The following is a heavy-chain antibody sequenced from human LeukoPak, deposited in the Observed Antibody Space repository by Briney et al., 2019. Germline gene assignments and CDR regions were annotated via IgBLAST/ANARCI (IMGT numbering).Heavy chain of an antibody. V-gene: IGHV1-69*13. CDR2: IIPIFGTA. D-gene: IGHD3-9*01. CDR1: GGTFSSYA. Sequence: ASVKVSCKASGGTFSSYAISWVRQAPGQGLEWMGGIIPIFGTANYAQKFQGRVTITADESTSTAYMELSSLRSEDTAVYYCASGGYDILLGAFDIWGQGTMVTVSS. J-gene: IGHJ3*02. CDR3: ASGGYDILLGAFDI.